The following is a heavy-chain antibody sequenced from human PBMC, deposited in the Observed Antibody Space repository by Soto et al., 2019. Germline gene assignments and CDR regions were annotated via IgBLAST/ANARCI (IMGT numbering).Heavy chain of an antibody. CDR2: IRYDGSNI. CDR3: ARDGGGHTTFFGYFDY. V-gene: IGHV3-33*01. CDR1: GFTFSGLG. Sequence: QVQLVESGGGVVQPGRSLRLSCAASGFTFSGLGMHWVRQAPGKGLEWVAVIRYDGSNIYYADAVKGRFTISRENSNDQLYLQMNSLRADDTAVYYCARDGGGHTTFFGYFDYWGQGCLVTVSS. D-gene: IGHD3-10*02. J-gene: IGHJ4*02.